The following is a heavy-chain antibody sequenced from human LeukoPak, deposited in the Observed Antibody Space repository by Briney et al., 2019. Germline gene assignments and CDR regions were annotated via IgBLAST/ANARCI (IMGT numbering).Heavy chain of an antibody. D-gene: IGHD2-15*01. J-gene: IGHJ5*02. CDR1: RFTFSSYT. CDR2: IDSSSTYI. CDR3: ARSPCSGGSCERNWFDP. V-gene: IGHV3-21*01. Sequence: GGSLRLSCSASRFTFSSYTMNWVRQAPGKGLEWVSSIDSSSTYIYHADSVKGRFTISRDNAKDSLYPQMNSLRAEDTAVYYCARSPCSGGSCERNWFDPWGQGTLVTVSS.